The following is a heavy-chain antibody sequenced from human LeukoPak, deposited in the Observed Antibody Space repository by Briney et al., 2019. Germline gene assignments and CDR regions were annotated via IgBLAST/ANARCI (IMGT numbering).Heavy chain of an antibody. D-gene: IGHD6-13*01. Sequence: ASVKVSCKASGYTFTSYYMHWVRQAPGQGLEWMGIINPSGGSTGYAQKFQGRVTMTRETSTSTVYMELSSLRSEDTAVYYCATDRSVVAAAFDYWGQGTLVTVSS. CDR3: ATDRSVVAAAFDY. J-gene: IGHJ4*02. V-gene: IGHV1-46*01. CDR1: GYTFTSYY. CDR2: INPSGGST.